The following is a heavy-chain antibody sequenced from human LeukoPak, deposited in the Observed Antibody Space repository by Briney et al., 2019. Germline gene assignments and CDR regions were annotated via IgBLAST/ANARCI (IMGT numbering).Heavy chain of an antibody. CDR1: GYTFTSYG. D-gene: IGHD5-12*01. CDR2: ISAYNGNT. J-gene: IGHJ4*02. Sequence: ASVKVSCKASGYTFTSYGINWVRQAPGQGLEWMGWISAYNGNTNYAQKLRGRVTMTTDTSTSTAYMELRSLRSEDTAVYYCARDDALVATGSFDYWGQGTLVTVSS. CDR3: ARDDALVATGSFDY. V-gene: IGHV1-18*01.